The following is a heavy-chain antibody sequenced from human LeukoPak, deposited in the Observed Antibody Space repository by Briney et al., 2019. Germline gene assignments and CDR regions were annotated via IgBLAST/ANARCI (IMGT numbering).Heavy chain of an antibody. CDR3: ARGRTTCSSGSLLADY. CDR1: GGSISSTSYC. V-gene: IGHV4-39*07. J-gene: IGHJ4*02. CDR2: ISYSGST. Sequence: SETLSLTCTVSGGSISSTSYCWVWIRQPPGKGLEWIGTISYSGSTYYNPSLKSRVTISLDTSKNQFSLKLSSVTAADTALYYCARGRTTCSSGSLLADYWGQGTLVTVSS. D-gene: IGHD6-25*01.